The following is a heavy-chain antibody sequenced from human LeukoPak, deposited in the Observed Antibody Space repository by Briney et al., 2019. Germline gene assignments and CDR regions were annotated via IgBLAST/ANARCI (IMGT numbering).Heavy chain of an antibody. CDR1: GFTFSSYA. CDR3: TTGTWIQLWLADY. V-gene: IGHV3-15*01. Sequence: GGSLRLSCAASGFTFSSYAMSWVRQAPGKGLEWVGHVKSKTDGGTTDYATPVKGGFSISRDDSKNTLFLQMNSLKTEDTAVYYCTTGTWIQLWLADYWGQGTLVTVSS. CDR2: VKSKTDGGTT. D-gene: IGHD5-18*01. J-gene: IGHJ4*02.